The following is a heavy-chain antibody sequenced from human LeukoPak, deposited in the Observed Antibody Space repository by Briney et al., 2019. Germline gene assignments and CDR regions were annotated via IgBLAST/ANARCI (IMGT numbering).Heavy chain of an antibody. CDR1: GGSISSGGIS. CDR3: ARDGTYYYAFDI. V-gene: IGHV4-30-4*07. J-gene: IGHJ3*02. Sequence: KPSETLSLTCTVSGGSISSGGISWSWIRKPPGKGLEWIGYIYYSGTTYYNPSLKSRVTISVDTSKNQFSLKLSSVTAADTAVYYCARDGTYYYAFDIWGQGTMVTVSS. CDR2: IYYSGTT. D-gene: IGHD3-10*01.